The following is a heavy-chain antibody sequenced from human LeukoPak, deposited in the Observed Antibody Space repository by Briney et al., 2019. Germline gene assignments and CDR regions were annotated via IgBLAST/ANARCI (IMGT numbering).Heavy chain of an antibody. CDR2: ISGSGGST. V-gene: IGHV3-23*01. Sequence: GGSLRLSCAASGFTFSSYAMSWVRQAPGKGLEWVSAISGSGGSTYYADSVKGRFTISRDNSKNTLYLQMNSLRAEDTAVYYCAKTPYPIVVVITFDYWGQGTLVTVSS. CDR3: AKTPYPIVVVITFDY. CDR1: GFTFSSYA. J-gene: IGHJ4*02. D-gene: IGHD3-22*01.